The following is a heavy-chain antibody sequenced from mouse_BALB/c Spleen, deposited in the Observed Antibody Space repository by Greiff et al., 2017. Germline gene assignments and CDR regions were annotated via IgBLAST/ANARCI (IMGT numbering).Heavy chain of an antibody. CDR2: ISSGGST. D-gene: IGHD1-2*01. J-gene: IGHJ4*01. CDR1: GFTFSSYA. CDR3: ARDPFYYGYGAMDY. V-gene: IGHV5-6-5*01. Sequence: EVMLVESGGGLVKPGGSLKLSCAASGFTFSSYAMSWVRQTPEKRLEWVASISSGGSTYYPDSVKGRFTISRDNARNILYLQMSSLRSEDTAMYYCARDPFYYGYGAMDYWGQGTSVTVSS.